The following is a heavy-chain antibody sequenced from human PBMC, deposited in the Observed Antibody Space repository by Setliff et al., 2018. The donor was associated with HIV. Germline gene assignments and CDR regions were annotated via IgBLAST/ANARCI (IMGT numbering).Heavy chain of an antibody. D-gene: IGHD6-13*01. CDR1: GGTFSSYA. Sequence: ASVKVSCKASGGTFSSYAISWVRQAPGQGLEWMGWISAYSGNTNYAQKIQGRVTMTTDTSTSTAYMELRSLRSDDTAVYYCARISSAWYLVDYWGQGTLVTVSS. CDR2: ISAYSGNT. J-gene: IGHJ4*02. CDR3: ARISSAWYLVDY. V-gene: IGHV1-18*01.